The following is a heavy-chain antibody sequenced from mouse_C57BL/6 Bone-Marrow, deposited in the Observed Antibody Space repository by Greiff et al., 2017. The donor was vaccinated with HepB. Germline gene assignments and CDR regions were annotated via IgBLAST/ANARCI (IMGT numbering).Heavy chain of an antibody. CDR3: ANVYYDYDGWFAY. CDR1: GYTFTSYW. V-gene: IGHV1-55*01. D-gene: IGHD2-4*01. J-gene: IGHJ3*01. Sequence: QVHVKQPGAELVKPGASVKMSCKASGYTFTSYWITWVKQRPGQGLEWIGDIYPGSGSTNYNEKFKSKATLTVDTSSSTAYMQLSSLTSEDSAVYYWANVYYDYDGWFAYWGQGTLVTVSA. CDR2: IYPGSGST.